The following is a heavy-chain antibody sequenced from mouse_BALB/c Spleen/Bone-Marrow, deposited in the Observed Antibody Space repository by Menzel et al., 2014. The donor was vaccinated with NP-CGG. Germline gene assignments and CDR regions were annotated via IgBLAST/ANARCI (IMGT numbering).Heavy chain of an antibody. CDR1: EFSLXSYG. D-gene: IGHD1-1*01. Sequence: QVQLQQSGPGLVAPSQSLSIPCTVSEFSLXSYGVHWVRQPPGKGLEWLGVIWAGGSTNYNSALMSRLSISKDNSKSQVFLKMNSLQTDDTAMYYCARGGSSRAWFAYWGQGTLVTVSA. J-gene: IGHJ3*01. CDR2: IWAGGST. CDR3: ARGGSSRAWFAY. V-gene: IGHV2-9*02.